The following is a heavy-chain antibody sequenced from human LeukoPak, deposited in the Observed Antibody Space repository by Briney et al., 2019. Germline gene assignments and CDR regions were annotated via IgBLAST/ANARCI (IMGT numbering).Heavy chain of an antibody. Sequence: ASVNVSCKASGYTFTSYGISWARQAPGQGLEWMGWISAYNGNTNYAQKLQGRVTMTTDTSTSTAYMELRSLRSDDTAVYYCALGSSSWYSDYWGQGTLVTVSS. D-gene: IGHD6-13*01. CDR1: GYTFTSYG. CDR3: ALGSSSWYSDY. CDR2: ISAYNGNT. V-gene: IGHV1-18*01. J-gene: IGHJ4*02.